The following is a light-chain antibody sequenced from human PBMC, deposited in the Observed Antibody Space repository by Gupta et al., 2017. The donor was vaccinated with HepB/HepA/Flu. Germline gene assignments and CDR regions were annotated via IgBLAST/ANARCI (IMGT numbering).Light chain of an antibody. V-gene: IGKV3-11*01. Sequence: EVALIQSPAPLSSSPGETATVTCSASHSVSSYLSWYQQKPDQTPRLLIYDASNSATGIPARFSGSVSGTDFTLAFSSLVPEVFAVYYGQQRSNWPPALTFDGGTKVEIK. CDR2: DAS. CDR3: QQRSNWPPALT. J-gene: IGKJ4*01. CDR1: HSVSSY.